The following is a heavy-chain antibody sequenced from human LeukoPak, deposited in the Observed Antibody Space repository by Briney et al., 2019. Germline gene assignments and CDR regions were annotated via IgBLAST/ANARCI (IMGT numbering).Heavy chain of an antibody. D-gene: IGHD6-19*01. Sequence: GGSLRLSCAASGFTFSNAWMSWVRQAPGKGLEWVSYISSSGSTIYYADSVKGRFTISRDNAKNSLYLQMNSLRAEDTAVYYCARFETVAAKPFEYWGQGALVTVSS. CDR2: ISSSGSTI. CDR3: ARFETVAAKPFEY. J-gene: IGHJ4*02. V-gene: IGHV3-11*01. CDR1: GFTFSNAW.